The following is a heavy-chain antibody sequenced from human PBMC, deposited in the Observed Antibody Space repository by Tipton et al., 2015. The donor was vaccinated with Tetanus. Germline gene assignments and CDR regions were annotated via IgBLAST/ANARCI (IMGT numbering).Heavy chain of an antibody. CDR2: IYHSGST. V-gene: IGHV4-30-2*01. D-gene: IGHD6-19*01. J-gene: IGHJ4*02. Sequence: TLSLTCVVSGGSISTGGYSWSWFRQPPGKGLEWIGYIYHSGSTYYNPSLKSRVTISLDTSKTHFYLNLSSVTAADTAVYYCARPIKQWLVPVDSWGQGTLVTASS. CDR1: GGSISTGGYS. CDR3: ARPIKQWLVPVDS.